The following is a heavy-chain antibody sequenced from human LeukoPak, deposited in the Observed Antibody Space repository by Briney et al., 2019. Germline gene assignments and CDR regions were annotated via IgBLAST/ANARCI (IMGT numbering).Heavy chain of an antibody. CDR3: AKDPRCDCSGGSCHYLEY. V-gene: IGHV3-23*01. D-gene: IGHD2-15*01. Sequence: GGSLRLSCAASGFAFSSYAMSWVRQAPGKGLDWVSSISGSGTSTYYADSVKGRFTITSDNSKNILYVQIYSLSADDTAIHYYAKDPRCDCSGGSCHYLEYWGQGTLVSASS. CDR1: GFAFSSYA. J-gene: IGHJ4*02. CDR2: ISGSGTST.